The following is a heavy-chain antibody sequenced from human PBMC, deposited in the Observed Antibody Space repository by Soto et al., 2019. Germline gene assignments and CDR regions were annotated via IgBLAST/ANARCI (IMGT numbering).Heavy chain of an antibody. CDR1: GFTFSSYG. V-gene: IGHV3-33*01. J-gene: IGHJ3*02. Sequence: XGALRLSCAASGFTFSSYGMHWVRQAPGKGLEWVAVILYDGSNKYYADSVKGRFTISRDNSKNTLYLQMNSLRAEDTAVYYCAREIAEAGTGDAFDIWGQGTMVTVS. CDR3: AREIAEAGTGDAFDI. CDR2: ILYDGSNK. D-gene: IGHD6-13*01.